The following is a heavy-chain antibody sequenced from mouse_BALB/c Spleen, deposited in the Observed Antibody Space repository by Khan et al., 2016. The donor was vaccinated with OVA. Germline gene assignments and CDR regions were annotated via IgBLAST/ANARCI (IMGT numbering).Heavy chain of an antibody. D-gene: IGHD2-5*01. CDR2: INPNNGYT. CDR1: GYNFSSYT. Sequence: VQLQQSGAELARPGASVKMSCKTSGYNFSSYTIHWIKLRPGQGLEWIGYINPNNGYTNYNQKLKDKATLTADKSSTTVYMQLSSLTSDDSAMYNCVICGSYYSNDCWFAYWGQGTLVTVSA. V-gene: IGHV1-4*01. J-gene: IGHJ3*01. CDR3: VICGSYYSNDCWFAY.